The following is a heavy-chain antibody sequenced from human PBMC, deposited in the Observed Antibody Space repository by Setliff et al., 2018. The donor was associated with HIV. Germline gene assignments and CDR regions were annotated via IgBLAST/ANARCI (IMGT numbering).Heavy chain of an antibody. V-gene: IGHV4-34*01. D-gene: IGHD2-8*01. CDR1: GGSLSHSS. CDR3: ARNGPTKIPYDF. J-gene: IGHJ2*01. Sequence: KASETLSLTCAVYGGSLSHSSWNWIRQPPGKGLEWIGEVNHSGVTNFNSSLVSRVTISLATSKNQFSLNLRSVTATDTAVYYCARNGPTKIPYDFWGRGTLVTVSS. CDR2: VNHSGVT.